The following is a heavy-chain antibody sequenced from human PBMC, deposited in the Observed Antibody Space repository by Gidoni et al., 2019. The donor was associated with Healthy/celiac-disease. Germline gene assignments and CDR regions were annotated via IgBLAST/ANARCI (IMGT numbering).Heavy chain of an antibody. V-gene: IGHV3-21*01. CDR3: ARNYYGASLDY. D-gene: IGHD4-17*01. CDR2: ISSSSSYI. CDR1: GFTFSSYS. Sequence: EVQLVESGGGLVKPGGSLRLSCAASGFTFSSYSMNWVGQAPGKGLEGVSSISSSSSYIYYADAVKGRLTISRDNAKNSRYLKMNSLRAEDTAVYYGARNYYGASLDYWGQGTLVTVSS. J-gene: IGHJ4*02.